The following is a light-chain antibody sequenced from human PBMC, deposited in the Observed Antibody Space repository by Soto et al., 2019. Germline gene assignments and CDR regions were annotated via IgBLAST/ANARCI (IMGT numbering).Light chain of an antibody. Sequence: EIVMTQSPATLSVSPGERATLSCRASQSISSNLAWYQQKPGQAPRLLMFRTSSRATGFPARFSGSGSGTEFNLTISSLQSEDFGVYYCQQYNNLPRATVGGGTKVDSK. J-gene: IGKJ4*01. CDR2: RTS. CDR1: QSISSN. V-gene: IGKV3-15*01. CDR3: QQYNNLPRAT.